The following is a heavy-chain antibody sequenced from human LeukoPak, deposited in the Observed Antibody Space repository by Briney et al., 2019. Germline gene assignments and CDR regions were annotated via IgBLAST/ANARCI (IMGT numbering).Heavy chain of an antibody. CDR3: ARGVDGAY. D-gene: IGHD3-16*01. J-gene: IGHJ4*02. V-gene: IGHV4-39*01. Sequence: PSETLSLTCTVSGGSISSSSYYWGWIRQPPGKGLEWIGSIYYSGSTYYNPSLKSRVTISVDTSKNQFSLKLSSVTAADTAVYYCARGVDGAYWGQGTLVTVSS. CDR2: IYYSGST. CDR1: GGSISSSSYY.